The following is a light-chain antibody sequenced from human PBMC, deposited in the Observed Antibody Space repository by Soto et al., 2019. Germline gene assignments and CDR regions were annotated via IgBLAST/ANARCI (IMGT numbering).Light chain of an antibody. CDR1: QSISTY. CDR3: QQSYYTPLT. V-gene: IGKV1-39*01. J-gene: IGKJ4*01. Sequence: IQMTQSRSSLSTSVGGRVTITCRASQSISTYLNWYQQRPGKAPKLLIYAASSLQSGVPSRFGGSGSGTDVTLTISSLQPEDFAPYYCQQSYYTPLTFGGGTKVEIK. CDR2: AAS.